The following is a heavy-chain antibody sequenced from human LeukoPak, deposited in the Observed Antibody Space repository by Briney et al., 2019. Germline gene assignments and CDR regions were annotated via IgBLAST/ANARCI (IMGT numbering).Heavy chain of an antibody. CDR3: ASPRAYYYDSSGYYPHFDY. D-gene: IGHD3-22*01. Sequence: PGGSLRLSCAASGFTFSSYAMSWVRQAPGKGLEWVSAISGSGGSTYYADSVKGRFTISRDNSKNTLYLQMNSPRAEDTAVYYCASPRAYYYDSSGYYPHFDYWGQGTLVTVSS. CDR2: ISGSGGST. V-gene: IGHV3-23*01. CDR1: GFTFSSYA. J-gene: IGHJ4*02.